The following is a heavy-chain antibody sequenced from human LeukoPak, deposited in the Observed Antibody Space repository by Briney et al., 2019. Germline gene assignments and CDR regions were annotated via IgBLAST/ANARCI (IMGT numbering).Heavy chain of an antibody. J-gene: IGHJ6*02. V-gene: IGHV3-30-3*01. Sequence: PGGSLRLSCAASGFTFSSYAMHWVRQAPGKGLEWVAVISYDGSNKYYADSVKGRFTTSRDNSKNTLYLQMNSLRAEDTAVYYCARDNDPFSYYDLWSGYYTNYYYYGMDVWGQGTTVTVS. CDR1: GFTFSSYA. CDR2: ISYDGSNK. D-gene: IGHD3-3*01. CDR3: ARDNDPFSYYDLWSGYYTNYYYYGMDV.